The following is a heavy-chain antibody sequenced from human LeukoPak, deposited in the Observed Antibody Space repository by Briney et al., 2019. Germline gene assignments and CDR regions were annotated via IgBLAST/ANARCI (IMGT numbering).Heavy chain of an antibody. Sequence: GGSLRLSCAASGFTFSNYVMSWVRQAPGQGLEWVSGISGSGGSTFYADSVKGRFTISRDNAKNSLYLQMNSLRAEDTAVYYCARDRDGSYLFDYWGQGTLVTVSS. CDR1: GFTFSNYV. V-gene: IGHV3-23*01. CDR3: ARDRDGSYLFDY. D-gene: IGHD3-10*01. CDR2: ISGSGGST. J-gene: IGHJ4*02.